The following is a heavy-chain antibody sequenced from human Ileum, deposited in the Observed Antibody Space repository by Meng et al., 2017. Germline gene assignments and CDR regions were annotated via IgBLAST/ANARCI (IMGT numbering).Heavy chain of an antibody. CDR2: IYWDDDK. CDR3: AHSPQGYFDY. Sequence: QITLKETGPARGKPTQRLTLTCNFSGFSLATSGVSVAWVRQPPGEALEWLALIYWDDDKRYSPSLKNRLAITKDTSKNQVVLTMTNMDPMDTGTYYCAHSPQGYFDYWGPGTLVTVSS. J-gene: IGHJ4*02. V-gene: IGHV2-5*02. CDR1: GFSLATSGVS.